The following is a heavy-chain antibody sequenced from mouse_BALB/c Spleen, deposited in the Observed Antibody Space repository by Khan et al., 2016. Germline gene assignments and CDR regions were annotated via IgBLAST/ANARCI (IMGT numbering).Heavy chain of an antibody. CDR1: GFDFSRYW. J-gene: IGHJ1*01. CDR2: IKPDSSTR. Sequence: EVKLLESGGGLVQPGGSLKLSCAASGFDFSRYWMSWVRQAPGKGLEWIGEIKPDSSTRNYTPSLKDKFIISRDNAKNTLYLQRSKVRSEDTASYYCASTFWYFDVWGAGTTVTVSS. CDR3: ASTFWYFDV. V-gene: IGHV4-1*02.